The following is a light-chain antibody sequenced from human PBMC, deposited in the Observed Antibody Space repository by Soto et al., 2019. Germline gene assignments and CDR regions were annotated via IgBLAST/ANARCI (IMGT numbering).Light chain of an antibody. Sequence: QSVLTQPPSVSGAPGQRVTISCTGSSSNIGAGYDVHWYQQLPGTAPKLLIYCNINRPSGVPDRFSGSKSGTSASLAITGLQAEDEADYYCQSYDSSLSGSHVVFGGGTKLTVL. CDR3: QSYDSSLSGSHVV. V-gene: IGLV1-40*01. CDR1: SSNIGAGYD. CDR2: CNI. J-gene: IGLJ2*01.